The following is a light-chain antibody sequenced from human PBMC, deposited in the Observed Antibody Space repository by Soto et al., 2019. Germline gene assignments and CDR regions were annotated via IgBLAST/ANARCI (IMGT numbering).Light chain of an antibody. Sequence: ETVMTQSPATLSVSPGERATLSCRARQSVNSNLAWYQQKLGQAPRVLIYGASTRATGIPARFSGSGSGTEFTLTISSLQSEDFAIYFCQQYKNWPPITFGQGTKVDIK. CDR3: QQYKNWPPIT. V-gene: IGKV3-15*01. CDR2: GAS. CDR1: QSVNSN. J-gene: IGKJ1*01.